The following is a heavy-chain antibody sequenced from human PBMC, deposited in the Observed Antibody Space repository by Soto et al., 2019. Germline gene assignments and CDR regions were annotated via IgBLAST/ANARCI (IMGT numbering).Heavy chain of an antibody. J-gene: IGHJ6*03. CDR3: AREPTVVPAASRYMDV. CDR2: INHSGST. Sequence: SETLSLTCAVYGGSFSGYYWSWIRQPPGKGLEWIGEINHSGSTNYNPSLKSRVTISVDTSKNQFSLKLSSVTAADTAVYYCAREPTVVPAASRYMDVWGKGTTVTVSS. V-gene: IGHV4-34*01. D-gene: IGHD2-2*01. CDR1: GGSFSGYY.